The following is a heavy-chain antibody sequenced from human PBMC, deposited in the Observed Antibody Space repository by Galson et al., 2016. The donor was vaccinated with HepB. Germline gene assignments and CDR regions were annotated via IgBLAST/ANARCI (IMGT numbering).Heavy chain of an antibody. CDR2: ISSSSSIV. J-gene: IGHJ6*02. Sequence: SLRLSCAASGFIFSSYIMNWVRQSPGKGLEWVSYISSSSSIVYYADSVKGRFTISRDNAKKSLYLQMNSLRDEDTAVYYCAKAVTRNTIFGVVTGKEGAHYGMDVWGQGTTVTVSS. D-gene: IGHD3-3*01. CDR1: GFIFSSYI. CDR3: AKAVTRNTIFGVVTGKEGAHYGMDV. V-gene: IGHV3-48*02.